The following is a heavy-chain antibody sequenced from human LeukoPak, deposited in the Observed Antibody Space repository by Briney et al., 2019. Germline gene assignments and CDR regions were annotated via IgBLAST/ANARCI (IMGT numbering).Heavy chain of an antibody. CDR3: ARDWGYYYYYGMDV. V-gene: IGHV3-21*01. D-gene: IGHD3-16*01. Sequence: GGSLRLSCAASGFTFSSDSMNWDRQAPGKGLEWVSSISSSSSYIYYADSVKGRFTISRDNAKNSLYLQMNSLRAEDTAVYYCARDWGYYYYYGMDVWGQGTTVTVSS. J-gene: IGHJ6*02. CDR2: ISSSSSYI. CDR1: GFTFSSDS.